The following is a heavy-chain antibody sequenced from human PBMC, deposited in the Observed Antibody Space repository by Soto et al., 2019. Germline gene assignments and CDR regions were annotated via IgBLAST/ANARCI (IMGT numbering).Heavy chain of an antibody. V-gene: IGHV1-8*01. Sequence: ASVKVSCKASGYTFSTYDINWVRQAAGQGFEWMGWMSPKNGDTGYAQKFQGRVAMTRDTSISTAYMELSSLISEDTAVYYCARDRGPSSGYYPYWFDPWGQGTLVTVSS. J-gene: IGHJ5*02. CDR1: GYTFSTYD. D-gene: IGHD3-22*01. CDR3: ARDRGPSSGYYPYWFDP. CDR2: MSPKNGDT.